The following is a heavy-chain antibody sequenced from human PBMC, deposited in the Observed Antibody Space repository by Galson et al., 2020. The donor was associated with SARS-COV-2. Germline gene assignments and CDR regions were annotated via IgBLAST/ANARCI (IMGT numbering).Heavy chain of an antibody. CDR1: GFTFSSYS. D-gene: IGHD4-17*01. CDR3: ASQYGDYLYYYYYGMDV. V-gene: IGHV3-21*01. CDR2: ISSSSSYI. Sequence: LSLTCAASGFTFSSYSMNWVRQAPGKGLEWVSSISSSSSYIYYADSVTGRFTISRDNAKNSLYLQMNSLRAEDTAVYYCASQYGDYLYYYYYGMDVWGQGTTVTVSS. J-gene: IGHJ6*02.